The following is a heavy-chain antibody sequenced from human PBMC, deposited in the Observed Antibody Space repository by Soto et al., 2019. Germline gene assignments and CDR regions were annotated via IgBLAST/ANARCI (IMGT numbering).Heavy chain of an antibody. CDR1: GGSISISSYY. Sequence: PSETLSLTCTVSGGSISISSYYWGWIRQPPGKGLEWIGSIYYSGSTYYNPSLKSRVTISVDTSKNQFSLKLSSVTAADTAVYYCXRGGGSGYSYGHWYFDLWGRGTLVTVSS. V-gene: IGHV4-39*01. CDR3: XRGGGSGYSYGHWYFDL. D-gene: IGHD5-18*01. CDR2: IYYSGST. J-gene: IGHJ2*01.